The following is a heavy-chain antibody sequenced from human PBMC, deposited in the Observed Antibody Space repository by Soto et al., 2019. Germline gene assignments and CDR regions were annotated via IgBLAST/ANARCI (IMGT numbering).Heavy chain of an antibody. CDR1: GGTFSSYA. V-gene: IGHV1-69*01. Sequence: QVQLVQSGAEVKKPGSSVKVSCKASGGTFSSYAISWVRQAPGQGLEWMGGIIPIFGTANYAQKFQGRVTITADESTSTAYMELSSLRSEDTAVYYCARDLKPLIVVVPAADENWGQGTLVTVSS. CDR2: IIPIFGTA. CDR3: ARDLKPLIVVVPAADEN. J-gene: IGHJ4*02. D-gene: IGHD2-2*01.